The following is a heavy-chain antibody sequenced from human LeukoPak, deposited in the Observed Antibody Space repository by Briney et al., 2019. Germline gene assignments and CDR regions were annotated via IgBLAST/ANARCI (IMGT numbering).Heavy chain of an antibody. CDR2: ISGSGGTT. J-gene: IGHJ6*03. Sequence: GGSLRLSCAASGFTFSSNAMSWVRQAPGKGLEWVSVISGSGGTTYYADSVKGRFTISRDNSKNTLYLQLNSLRAEETAVYYRAKYYGILTGSCEAYYHYYYMDVWGKGTTVTVSS. D-gene: IGHD3-9*01. V-gene: IGHV3-23*01. CDR1: GFTFSSNA. CDR3: AKYYGILTGSCEAYYHYYYMDV.